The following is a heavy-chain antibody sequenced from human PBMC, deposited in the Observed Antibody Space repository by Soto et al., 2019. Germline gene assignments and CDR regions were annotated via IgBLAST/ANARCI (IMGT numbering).Heavy chain of an antibody. J-gene: IGHJ4*02. CDR3: AKGYGSGTFRYDY. CDR1: GFTFSSYA. Sequence: GGSLRLSCVASGFTFSSYAMSWVRQAPGKGLEWVSAISSTGGSTYYADSVKGRFAISRDNSKNTLYVQMNSLRAEDTAVYYCAKGYGSGTFRYDYWGQGTLVTVSS. V-gene: IGHV3-23*01. CDR2: ISSTGGST. D-gene: IGHD3-10*01.